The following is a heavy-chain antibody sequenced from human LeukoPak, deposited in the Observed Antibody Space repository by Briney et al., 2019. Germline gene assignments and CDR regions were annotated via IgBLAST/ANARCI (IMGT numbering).Heavy chain of an antibody. D-gene: IGHD6-19*01. Sequence: GGSLGLSCAASGFTFSSYWMHWIRQGPGKGLVWVSRINSDGSSINYADSVKGRYTISRDNAKNTLYLQMTSLRAEDTAVYYCARVPLYSSGWYTLGYWGQGTLVTVSS. CDR2: INSDGSSI. CDR3: ARVPLYSSGWYTLGY. J-gene: IGHJ4*02. V-gene: IGHV3-74*01. CDR1: GFTFSSYW.